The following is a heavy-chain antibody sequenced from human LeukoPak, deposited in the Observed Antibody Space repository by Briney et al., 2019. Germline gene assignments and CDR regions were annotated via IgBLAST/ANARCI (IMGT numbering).Heavy chain of an antibody. CDR3: ARDRASDY. D-gene: IGHD3-16*01. CDR1: GYSISSGYY. CDR2: IYHSGST. Sequence: SETLSLTCAVSGYSISSGYYWGWIRQPPGKGLEWIGSIYHSGSTYYNPSLKSRVTISVDTSKNQFSLKLSSVTAADTAVYYCARDRASDYWGQGTLVTVSS. J-gene: IGHJ4*02. V-gene: IGHV4-38-2*02.